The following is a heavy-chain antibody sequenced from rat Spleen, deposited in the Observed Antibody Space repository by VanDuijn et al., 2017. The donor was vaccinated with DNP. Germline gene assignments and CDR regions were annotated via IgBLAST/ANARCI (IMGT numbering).Heavy chain of an antibody. CDR1: GFTFSHYN. CDR2: STPIGGST. J-gene: IGHJ2*01. CDR3: TTDFERGY. D-gene: IGHD1-11*01. Sequence: EVQLVETGGGLVQPGSSLKLSCAASGFTFSHYNIAWVRQAPKKGLELFATSTPIGGSTSYRDSVKGRFTISRDNAKSTLYLQMDSLRSEDTATYYCTTDFERGYWGQGVMVTVSS. V-gene: IGHV5-7*01.